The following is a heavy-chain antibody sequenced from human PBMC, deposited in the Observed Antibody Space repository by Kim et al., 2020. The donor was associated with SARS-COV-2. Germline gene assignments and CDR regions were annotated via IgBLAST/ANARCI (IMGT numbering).Heavy chain of an antibody. D-gene: IGHD6-13*01. CDR3: ARESGARGIAAAGGGPHFDY. CDR1: GGSISSYY. V-gene: IGHV4-4*07. J-gene: IGHJ4*02. CDR2: IYTSGST. Sequence: SETLSLTCTVSGGSISSYYWSWIRQPAGKGLEWIGRIYTSGSTNYNPSLKSRVTMSVDTSKNQFSLKLSSVTTADTAVYYCARESGARGIAAAGGGPHFDYWGQGTLVTVSS.